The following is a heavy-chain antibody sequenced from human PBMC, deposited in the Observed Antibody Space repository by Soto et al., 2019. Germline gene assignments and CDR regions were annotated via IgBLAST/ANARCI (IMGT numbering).Heavy chain of an antibody. D-gene: IGHD3-10*01. J-gene: IGHJ6*04. V-gene: IGHV3-11*05. CDR2: ISSSSSYT. CDR1: EFTFSDYY. CDR3: ARYRYASGPYGMDV. Sequence: QVQLVESGGGLVKPGGSLRLSCAASEFTFSDYYMHWVRQAPGKGLEWVACISSSSSYTIYADSVQGRFAISRDNAKKSLFLQMYSLRAEDTAIYYCARYRYASGPYGMDVWGKGTTVTVSS.